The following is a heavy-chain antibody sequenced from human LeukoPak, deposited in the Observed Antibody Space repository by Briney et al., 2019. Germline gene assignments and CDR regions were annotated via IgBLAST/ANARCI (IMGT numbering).Heavy chain of an antibody. V-gene: IGHV1-69*05. Sequence: ASVKVSCKASGGTFSSYAISWVRQAPGQGLEWMGGIIPIFGTANYAQKFQGRVTITTDESTSTAYMELSSLRSDDTAVYYCARVRIAGTPRGGAFDIWGQGTMVTVSS. D-gene: IGHD1-7*01. J-gene: IGHJ3*02. CDR2: IIPIFGTA. CDR3: ARVRIAGTPRGGAFDI. CDR1: GGTFSSYA.